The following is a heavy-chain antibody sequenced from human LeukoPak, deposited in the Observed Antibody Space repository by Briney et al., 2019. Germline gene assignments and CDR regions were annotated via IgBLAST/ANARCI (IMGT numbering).Heavy chain of an antibody. CDR1: GGSFSGYY. J-gene: IGHJ4*02. CDR3: ARGKWLRSSLDY. V-gene: IGHV4-34*01. D-gene: IGHD5-12*01. CDR2: INHSGST. Sequence: SETLSLTCAVYGGSFSGYYWSWIRQPPGKGLEWIGEINHSGSTNYNPSLKSRVTISVDTSKNQFSLKLSSVTAADTAVYYCARGKWLRSSLDYWGQGTLATVSS.